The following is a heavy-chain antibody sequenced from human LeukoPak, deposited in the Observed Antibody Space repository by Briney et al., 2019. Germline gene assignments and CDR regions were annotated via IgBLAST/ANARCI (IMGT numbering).Heavy chain of an antibody. CDR3: ARSLKGGSGSYYRPNDY. D-gene: IGHD3-10*01. CDR1: GFSLSTSEMC. J-gene: IGHJ4*02. CDR2: IDWDDDK. V-gene: IGHV2-70*01. Sequence: SGPALVKPTQTLTPTCTFSGFSLSTSEMCVSWIRQPPGKALEWLALIDWDDDKYYSTSLKTRLTISKDTSKSQVVLTMTNMDPVDTATYYCARSLKGGSGSYYRPNDYWGQGTLVTVSS.